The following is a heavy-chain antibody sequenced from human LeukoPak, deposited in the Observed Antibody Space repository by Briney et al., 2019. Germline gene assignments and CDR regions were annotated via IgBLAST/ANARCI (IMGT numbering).Heavy chain of an antibody. V-gene: IGHV5-51*01. D-gene: IGHD6-19*01. CDR3: ARPRRDSSGWPDFDS. J-gene: IGHJ4*02. CDR1: GYTFTNYW. Sequence: GESLKISCKGSGYTFTNYWIGWVRQMPGKGLELMGIIYADDSDTRYSPSFQGQVTISADKSINTAYLQWSSLKASDTVMYYCARPRRDSSGWPDFDSWGQGTLVTVSS. CDR2: IYADDSDT.